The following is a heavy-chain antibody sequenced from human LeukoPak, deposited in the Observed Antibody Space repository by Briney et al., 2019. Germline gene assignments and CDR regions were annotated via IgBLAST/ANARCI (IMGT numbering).Heavy chain of an antibody. CDR2: INPNNGGT. J-gene: IGHJ4*02. Sequence: GASVKVSCKASGYTFTGYYMHWVRQAPGQGLEWMGWINPNNGGTDYAQKFQGRVTMTRDTSISTVYMELSRLRSDDTAVYYCARGKDLAYWGQGTRVTVPS. V-gene: IGHV1-2*02. CDR3: ARGKDLAY. CDR1: GYTFTGYY.